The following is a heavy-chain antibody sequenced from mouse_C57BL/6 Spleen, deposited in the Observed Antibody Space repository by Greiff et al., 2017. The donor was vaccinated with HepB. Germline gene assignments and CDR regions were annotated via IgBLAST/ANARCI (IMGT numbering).Heavy chain of an antibody. CDR2: IYPGDGDT. CDR1: GYAFSSSW. V-gene: IGHV1-82*01. D-gene: IGHD2-4*01. Sequence: VKLQESGPELVKPGASVKISCKASGYAFSSSWMNWVKQRPGKGLEWIGRIYPGDGDTNYNGKFKGKATLTADKSSSTAYMQLSSLTSEDSAVYFCATDYDYAFAYWGQGTLVTVSA. CDR3: ATDYDYAFAY. J-gene: IGHJ3*01.